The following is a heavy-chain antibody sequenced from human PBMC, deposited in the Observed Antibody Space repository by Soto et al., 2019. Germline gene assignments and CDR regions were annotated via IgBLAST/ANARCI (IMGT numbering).Heavy chain of an antibody. D-gene: IGHD4-17*01. V-gene: IGHV3-30*18. CDR3: AKLTVTRPAYFDY. CDR2: ISYDGGNK. J-gene: IGHJ4*02. CDR1: GFTFSSYG. Sequence: PGGSLRLSCAASGFTFSSYGMHWVRQAPGKGLEWVAVISYDGGNKYYADSVKGRFTISRDNSKNTLYLQMNSLRAEDTAVYYCAKLTVTRPAYFDYWGQGTLVTVSS.